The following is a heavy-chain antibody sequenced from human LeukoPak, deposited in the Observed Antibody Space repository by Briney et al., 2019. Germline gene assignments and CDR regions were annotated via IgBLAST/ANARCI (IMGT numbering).Heavy chain of an antibody. D-gene: IGHD6-6*01. V-gene: IGHV1-2*02. CDR2: INPNSGGT. CDR3: ARNSGGEYFDY. Sequence: ASVKVSCKASGYTLTGYNMHWVRQAPGQGLEWMGWINPNSGGTNYAQKFQGRVTMTRDTSISSAYMDLSRLRSDDTAVYYCARNSGGEYFDYWGQGTLVTVSS. J-gene: IGHJ4*02. CDR1: GYTLTGYN.